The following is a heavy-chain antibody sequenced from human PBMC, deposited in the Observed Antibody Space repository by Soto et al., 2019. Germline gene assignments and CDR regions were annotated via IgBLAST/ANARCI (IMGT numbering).Heavy chain of an antibody. CDR2: INAGIGHT. Sequence: ASVKVSCKASGYTFPSYAMHWVRQAPGQRPEWMGWINAGIGHTKYSEKFQGRVTITRDTSASTAFMELRSLSPEDTAVYYCARSPPMSDAGAPSRGRHYYAGMDVWGQGTKVTAP. V-gene: IGHV1-3*01. D-gene: IGHD3-10*01. J-gene: IGHJ6*02. CDR1: GYTFPSYA. CDR3: ARSPPMSDAGAPSRGRHYYAGMDV.